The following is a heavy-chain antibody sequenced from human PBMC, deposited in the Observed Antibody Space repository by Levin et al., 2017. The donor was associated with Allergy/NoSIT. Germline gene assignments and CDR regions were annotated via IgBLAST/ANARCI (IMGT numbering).Heavy chain of an antibody. V-gene: IGHV3-20*04. Sequence: GESLKISCAASGFTFDDYGMSWVRQAPGKGLEWVSGINWNGGSTGYADSVKGRFTISRDNAKNSLYLQMNSLRAEDTALYYCARDRASNVLLWFGESIHDAFDIWGQGTMVTVSS. CDR3: ARDRASNVLLWFGESIHDAFDI. D-gene: IGHD3-10*01. CDR2: INWNGGST. J-gene: IGHJ3*02. CDR1: GFTFDDYG.